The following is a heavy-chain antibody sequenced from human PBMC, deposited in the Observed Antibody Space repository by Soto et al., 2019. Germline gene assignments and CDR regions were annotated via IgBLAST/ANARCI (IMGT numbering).Heavy chain of an antibody. J-gene: IGHJ4*02. CDR3: ARDWDTYGYGGFDY. D-gene: IGHD5-18*01. V-gene: IGHV3-7*01. CDR2: KKQDGTET. CDR1: GFNFSRYW. Sequence: DVQLVESGGGLVQPGGSLRVSCAASGFNFSRYWINWVRQAPGKGLEWVATKKQDGTETYYADSVKGRFTISRDNSKNSLYLQMNSLTAEDTAVYYCARDWDTYGYGGFDYWGQGTLVTVSS.